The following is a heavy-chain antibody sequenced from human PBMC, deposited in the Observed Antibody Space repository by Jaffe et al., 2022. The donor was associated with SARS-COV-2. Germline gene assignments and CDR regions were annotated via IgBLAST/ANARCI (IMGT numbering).Heavy chain of an antibody. J-gene: IGHJ4*02. CDR1: GGSISSGSFY. D-gene: IGHD5-12*01. CDR2: IYTSESI. Sequence: QVQLQESGPGLVKPSQTLSLTCTVSGGSISSGSFYWSWIRQPAGKGLEWIGRIYTSESINYNPSLKSRVTISVDTSKNQFSLKLSSVTAADTAVYYCASHSGYDLVFDYWGQGTLVTVSS. V-gene: IGHV4-61*02. CDR3: ASHSGYDLVFDY.